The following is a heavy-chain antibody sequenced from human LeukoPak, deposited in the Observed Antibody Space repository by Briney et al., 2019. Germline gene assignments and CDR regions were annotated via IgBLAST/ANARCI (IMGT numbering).Heavy chain of an antibody. J-gene: IGHJ4*02. D-gene: IGHD6-13*01. V-gene: IGHV4-34*01. CDR2: INHSGST. CDR3: ARVGNSSSWYYFDY. Sequence: SETLSLTCAVYGGSFSGYYWSWIPQPPGKGLEWFGEINHSGSTNYNPSLKSRVTISVDTSKNQFSLKLSSVTAADTAVYYCARVGNSSSWYYFDYWGQGTLVTVSS. CDR1: GGSFSGYY.